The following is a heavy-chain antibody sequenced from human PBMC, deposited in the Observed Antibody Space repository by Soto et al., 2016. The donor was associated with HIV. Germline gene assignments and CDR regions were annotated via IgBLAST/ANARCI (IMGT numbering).Heavy chain of an antibody. CDR3: ARVRTIVVVPXARRFFDY. D-gene: IGHD2-2*01. J-gene: IGHJ4*02. CDR2: ISYSGST. Sequence: QVQLQESGPGLVKPSQTLSLTCTVSGGSISSGGYSWTWIRQHPGKGLEWIGYISYSGSTYYNPSLKSRVTMSLDSSKNQFSLKLKSVTAADTAVYYCARVRTIVVVPXARRFFDYWGQGPWSTSPQ. V-gene: IGHV4-31*03. CDR1: GGSISSGGYS.